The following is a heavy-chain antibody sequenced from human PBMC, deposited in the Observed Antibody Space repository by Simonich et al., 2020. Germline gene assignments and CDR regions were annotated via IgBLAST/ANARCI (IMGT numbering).Heavy chain of an antibody. D-gene: IGHD6-6*01. J-gene: IGHJ4*02. CDR1: GFTFSSYA. CDR2: ITYDGSNK. Sequence: GGGVVQPGRSLRLSCAASGFTFSSYAMHWVRQAQGKGLEWVAVITYDGSNKYYADSVKGRFTISREHSKNTLYLQMNSLRAEDTAVYYCARDLGSSYYFDYWGQGTLVTVSS. V-gene: IGHV3-30*07. CDR3: ARDLGSSYYFDY.